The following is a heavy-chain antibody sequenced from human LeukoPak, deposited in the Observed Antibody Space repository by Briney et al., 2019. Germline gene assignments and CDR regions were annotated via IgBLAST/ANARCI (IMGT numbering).Heavy chain of an antibody. J-gene: IGHJ4*02. CDR3: ARDPYSSSWYYFGY. CDR1: GFTFSSYW. V-gene: IGHV3-74*01. CDR2: INSDGSSA. Sequence: GGSLRLSCAASGFTFSSYWMHWVRQAPGKGLVWVSRINSDGSSANYADSVKGRFTISRDNAKNTLYLEMNSLRAEDTAVYYCARDPYSSSWYYFGYWGQGTLVTVSS. D-gene: IGHD6-13*01.